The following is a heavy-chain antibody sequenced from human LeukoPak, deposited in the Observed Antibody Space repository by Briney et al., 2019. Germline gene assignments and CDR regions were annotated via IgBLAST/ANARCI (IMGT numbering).Heavy chain of an antibody. Sequence: GGSLRLSCAASGFTFSSYGMHWVRQAPGKGLVWVSRISSDGSYTSYADSVKGRFTIFRDNSENTLYLQMNSLRAEDTAVYYCARDRFDPWGQGTLVTVSP. CDR3: ARDRFDP. V-gene: IGHV3-74*01. CDR2: ISSDGSYT. J-gene: IGHJ5*02. CDR1: GFTFSSYG.